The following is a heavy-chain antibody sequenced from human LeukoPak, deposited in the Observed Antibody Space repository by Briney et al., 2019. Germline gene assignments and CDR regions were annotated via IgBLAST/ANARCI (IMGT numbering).Heavy chain of an antibody. J-gene: IGHJ6*03. CDR2: IKQDGSEK. Sequence: GGSLRLSCAASGFTFSRYWMSWVRQAPGKGLECVANIKQDGSEKYYVDSVKGRFTISRDNAKNSLYLQMNSLRAEDTAVYYCARLPGDHYYGSGSYYNYYYYYYMDVWGKGTTVAVSS. CDR3: ARLPGDHYYGSGSYYNYYYYYYMDV. CDR1: GFTFSRYW. V-gene: IGHV3-7*01. D-gene: IGHD3-10*01.